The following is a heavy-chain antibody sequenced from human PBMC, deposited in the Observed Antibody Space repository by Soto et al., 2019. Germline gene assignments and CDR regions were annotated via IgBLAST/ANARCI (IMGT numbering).Heavy chain of an antibody. J-gene: IGHJ4*02. CDR3: ARSGEHPFDY. CDR2: ISPHKGNT. V-gene: IGHV1-18*01. D-gene: IGHD5-12*01. CDR1: GYTFTNYV. Sequence: QVQLIQSAGEVKKPGASVKVSCKASGYTFTNYVIHWIRQAPGQGLEWMAWISPHKGNTNYAQKVQGRVTVTTDTSTNTVYMHLSGLRSDDTALYFCARSGEHPFDYWGQGSLVTVSS.